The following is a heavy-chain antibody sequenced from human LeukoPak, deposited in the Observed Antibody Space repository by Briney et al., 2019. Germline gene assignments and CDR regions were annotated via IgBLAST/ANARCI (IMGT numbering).Heavy chain of an antibody. CDR1: GGTFSSYA. J-gene: IGHJ6*03. V-gene: IGHV1-69*06. D-gene: IGHD6-13*01. CDR3: ARPSRYSSSWFYYYYYMDV. Sequence: ASVKASCKASGGTFSSYAISWVRQAPGQGLEWMGGIIPIFGTANYAQKFQGRVTITADKSTSTAYMELSSLRSEDTAVYYCARPSRYSSSWFYYYYYMDVWGKGTTVTVSS. CDR2: IIPIFGTA.